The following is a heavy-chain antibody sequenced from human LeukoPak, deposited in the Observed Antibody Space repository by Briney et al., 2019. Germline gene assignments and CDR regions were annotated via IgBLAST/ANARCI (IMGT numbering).Heavy chain of an antibody. V-gene: IGHV3-30*03. Sequence: GGSLRLSCAASGFTFSSYGMHWVRQAPGKGLEWVAVISYDGSNKYYADSVKGRFTISRDNSKNTLYLQMNSLRAEDTAVYYCARDRGLFTEVRGYNWFDPWGQGTLVAVSS. CDR3: ARDRGLFTEVRGYNWFDP. CDR1: GFTFSSYG. D-gene: IGHD3-10*01. CDR2: ISYDGSNK. J-gene: IGHJ5*02.